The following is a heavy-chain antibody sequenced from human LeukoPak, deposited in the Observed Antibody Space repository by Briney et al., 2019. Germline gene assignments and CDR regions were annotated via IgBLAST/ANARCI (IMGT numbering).Heavy chain of an antibody. V-gene: IGHV3-21*01. J-gene: IGHJ4*02. CDR1: GFTFSSYS. Sequence: GGSLRLSCAASGFTFSSYSMNWVRQAPGKGLEWVSSISSSSSYIYYADSVKGRFTISGDNAKNSVYLQLNSLRDGDTAVYYCAREALTFGNLDYWGQGTLLTVSS. D-gene: IGHD4-23*01. CDR2: ISSSSSYI. CDR3: AREALTFGNLDY.